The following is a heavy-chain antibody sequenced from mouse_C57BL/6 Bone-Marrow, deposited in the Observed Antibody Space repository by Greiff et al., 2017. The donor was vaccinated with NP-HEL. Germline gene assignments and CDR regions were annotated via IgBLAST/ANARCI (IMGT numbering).Heavy chain of an antibody. Sequence: QVQLQQSGPGLVQPSQSLSITCTVSGFSLTSYGVHWVRPSPGKGLEWLGVIWSGGSTDYNAAFISRLSISKDNSKSQVFFKMNSLQADDTAIYYCARNLHYYGSSYDAMDYWGQGTSVTVSS. CDR1: GFSLTSYG. CDR2: IWSGGST. J-gene: IGHJ4*01. CDR3: ARNLHYYGSSYDAMDY. D-gene: IGHD1-1*01. V-gene: IGHV2-2*01.